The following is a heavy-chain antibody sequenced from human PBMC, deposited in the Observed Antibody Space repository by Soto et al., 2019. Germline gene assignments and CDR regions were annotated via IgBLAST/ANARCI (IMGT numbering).Heavy chain of an antibody. J-gene: IGHJ4*02. Sequence: SVKVSCKSSGDTFSSYAISWVRQAPGQGLEWMGGIIPMLGTPSYAQKFQGRVTVTTETPTNTAYMELRSLRSDDTAVYYCARRPPFSHGNFVTYFFDFWGQGTLVTVSS. V-gene: IGHV1-69*10. CDR3: ARRPPFSHGNFVTYFFDF. D-gene: IGHD4-17*01. CDR2: IIPMLGTP. CDR1: GDTFSSYA.